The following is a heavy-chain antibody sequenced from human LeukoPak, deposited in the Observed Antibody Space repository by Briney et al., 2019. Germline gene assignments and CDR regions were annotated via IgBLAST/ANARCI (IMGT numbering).Heavy chain of an antibody. CDR1: GGSFSGYY. V-gene: IGHV4-34*01. J-gene: IGHJ4*02. Sequence: SETLSLTCAVYGGSFSGYYWSWIRQPPGKGLEWVGEINHSGSTNYNPSLTSRVTISVDTSKNQFSLKLRSVTAADTAVYYCATTSRCTNGVCEDFDYWGQGTLVTVSS. CDR2: INHSGST. CDR3: ATTSRCTNGVCEDFDY. D-gene: IGHD2-8*01.